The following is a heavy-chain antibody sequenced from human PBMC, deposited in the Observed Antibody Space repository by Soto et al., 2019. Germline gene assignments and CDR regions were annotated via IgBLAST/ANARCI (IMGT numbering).Heavy chain of an antibody. J-gene: IGHJ6*04. CDR1: GGSFSDYY. CDR2: INHSGST. V-gene: IGHV4-34*01. Sequence: SETLTLTCSVYGGSFSDYYWSWIRQPPGKGLEWIGEINHSGSTNYNPSLKSRVTISVHTSKNQFSLKLSSVTAADTAVYYCARARKGSGSDYYYHYGMDVWGKGTTVTVSS. D-gene: IGHD3-3*01. CDR3: ARARKGSGSDYYYHYGMDV.